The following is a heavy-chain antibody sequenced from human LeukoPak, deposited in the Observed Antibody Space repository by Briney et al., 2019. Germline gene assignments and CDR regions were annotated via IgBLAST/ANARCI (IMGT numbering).Heavy chain of an antibody. J-gene: IGHJ6*02. CDR2: IYYSGST. Sequence: SETLSLTCTVSGGSISSGDYYWCWIRQPPGKGLEWIGYIYYSGSTYYNPSLKSRVTISVDTSKNQFSLKLSSVTAADTAVYYCAREGGGGMDVWGQGTTVTVSS. D-gene: IGHD1-26*01. V-gene: IGHV4-30-4*01. CDR1: GGSISSGDYY. CDR3: AREGGGGMDV.